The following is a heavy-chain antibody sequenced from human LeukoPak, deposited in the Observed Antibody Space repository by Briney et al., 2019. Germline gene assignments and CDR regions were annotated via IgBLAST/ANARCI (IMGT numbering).Heavy chain of an antibody. D-gene: IGHD2-2*01. CDR1: GGTFSSYA. CDR2: IIPIFGTA. J-gene: IGHJ3*02. V-gene: IGHV1-69*13. Sequence: GASVKVSCKASGGTFSSYAISWVRQAPGQGLEWMGGIIPIFGTANYAQKFQGRVTITADESTSTAYMELSSLRSEDTAVYYCARAKLGYCSSTSCYEEDAFDIWGQGTMVTVSS. CDR3: ARAKLGYCSSTSCYEEDAFDI.